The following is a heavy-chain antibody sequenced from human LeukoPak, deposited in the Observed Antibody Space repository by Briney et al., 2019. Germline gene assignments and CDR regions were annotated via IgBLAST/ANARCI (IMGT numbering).Heavy chain of an antibody. Sequence: PGGSLRLSCVYAGFSFSNYAMSWVRQAPGKGLVCVSSISGSGGSTHYADSVKGRFTISRVKTKNTLYLQMNSLRAEDTAVYYCAKSAYYDASGYYREYYFDYWGQGTLVTVSS. CDR3: AKSAYYDASGYYREYYFDY. CDR1: GFSFSNYA. V-gene: IGHV3-23*01. CDR2: ISGSGGST. D-gene: IGHD3-22*01. J-gene: IGHJ4*02.